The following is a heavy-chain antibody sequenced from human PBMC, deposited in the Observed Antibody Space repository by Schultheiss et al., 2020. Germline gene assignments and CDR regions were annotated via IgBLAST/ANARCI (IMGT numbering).Heavy chain of an antibody. CDR3: ARETDGYNHPYHYYYGMDV. CDR1: GFTFSNYW. J-gene: IGHJ6*02. Sequence: GESLKISCTASGFTFSNYWMHWVRQAPGKGLVWVSRINSDGSSTSYADSVKGRFTISKDNSKNTLYLQMNSLRAEDTAVYYCARETDGYNHPYHYYYGMDVWGQGTTVTVSS. CDR2: INSDGSST. D-gene: IGHD5-24*01. V-gene: IGHV3-74*01.